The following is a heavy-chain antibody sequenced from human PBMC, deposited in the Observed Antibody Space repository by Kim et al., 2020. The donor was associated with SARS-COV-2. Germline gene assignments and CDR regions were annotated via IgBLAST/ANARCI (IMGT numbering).Heavy chain of an antibody. D-gene: IGHD3-22*01. Sequence: SVKGRFTISRDNAKNTLYLQMNSLRAEDTAVYYCASPPLVRYDSSGYYVYWGQGTLVTVSS. V-gene: IGHV3-74*01. J-gene: IGHJ4*02. CDR3: ASPPLVRYDSSGYYVY.